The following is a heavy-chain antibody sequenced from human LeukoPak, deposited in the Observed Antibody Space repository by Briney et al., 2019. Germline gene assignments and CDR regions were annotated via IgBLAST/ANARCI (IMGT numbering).Heavy chain of an antibody. Sequence: ASVKVSCKASGYTFTGYYMHWVRQAPGQGLEWMGWINPNSGGTNYAQKLQGRVTMTTDTSTSTACMELRSLRSDDTAVYYCARDAENLDYYDSSGYPYYFDCWGQGTLVTVSS. CDR1: GYTFTGYY. CDR2: INPNSGGT. V-gene: IGHV1-2*02. J-gene: IGHJ4*02. CDR3: ARDAENLDYYDSSGYPYYFDC. D-gene: IGHD3-22*01.